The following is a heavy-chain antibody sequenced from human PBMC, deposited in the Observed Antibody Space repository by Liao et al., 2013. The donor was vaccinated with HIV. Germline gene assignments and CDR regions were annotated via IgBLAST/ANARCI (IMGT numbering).Heavy chain of an antibody. J-gene: IGHJ3*02. Sequence: QVQLQESGPRLVKPSETLSLTCSVSGGSISSHFWSWIRQPAGKGLEWIGRIYTSGSTNYNPSLKSRVTMSVDTSKNQFSLKLSSVTAADTAVYYCARDIEWGYGGNPGAFEIWGQGTMVTVSS. CDR2: IYTSGST. D-gene: IGHD4-23*01. V-gene: IGHV4-4*07. CDR3: ARDIEWGYGGNPGAFEI. CDR1: GGSISSHF.